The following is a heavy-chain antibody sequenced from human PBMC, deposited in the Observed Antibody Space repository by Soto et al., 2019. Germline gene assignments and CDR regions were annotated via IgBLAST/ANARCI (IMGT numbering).Heavy chain of an antibody. CDR1: GGSISSSSYY. D-gene: IGHD2-21*02. CDR3: ARLPLTQSVTAHWYFDL. J-gene: IGHJ2*01. Sequence: QLQLQESGPGLVKPSETLSLTCTVSGGSISSSSYYWGWIRQPPGKGLEWIGSIYYSGSTYYNPSLKSRVTISVDTAKNQFSLKLSSVTAADTAVYYCARLPLTQSVTAHWYFDLWGRGTLVTVSS. V-gene: IGHV4-39*01. CDR2: IYYSGST.